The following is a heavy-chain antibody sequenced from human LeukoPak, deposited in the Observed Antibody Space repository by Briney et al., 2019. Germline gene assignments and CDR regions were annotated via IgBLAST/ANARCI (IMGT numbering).Heavy chain of an antibody. Sequence: SETLSLTCTVSGGSISSNSYYWGWIRQPPGKGLEWIGSMYYSGSTYYNPSLKSRVTISVDTSKNQSSLKLSSVTAADTAVYYCARALGPGGIVATIGWYFDLWGRGTLVTVSS. J-gene: IGHJ2*01. V-gene: IGHV4-39*01. CDR2: MYYSGST. CDR3: ARALGPGGIVATIGWYFDL. D-gene: IGHD5-12*01. CDR1: GGSISSNSYY.